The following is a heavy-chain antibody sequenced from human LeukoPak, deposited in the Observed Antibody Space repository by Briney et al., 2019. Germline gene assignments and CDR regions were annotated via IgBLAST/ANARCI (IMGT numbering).Heavy chain of an antibody. CDR3: ARGHPMAAVGSAGY. CDR1: GLTLSYDW. J-gene: IGHJ4*02. Sequence: PGGSLRLSCAASGLTLSYDWMHWLRQAPGKGLAWVSRINNDGSSTTYADSVRGRFTISRDNAKNMMYLQMDSLRAEDTAVYYCARGHPMAAVGSAGYWGQGTLVTVSS. CDR2: INNDGSST. D-gene: IGHD6-13*01. V-gene: IGHV3-74*01.